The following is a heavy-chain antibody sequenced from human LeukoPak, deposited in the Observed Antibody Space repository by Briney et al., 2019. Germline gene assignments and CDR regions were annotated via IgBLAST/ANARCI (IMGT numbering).Heavy chain of an antibody. CDR1: GYTFTGYY. Sequence: GASVKVSCKASGYTFTGYYMHWVRQAPGQGLEWMGRINPNSGNTGYAQKFQGRVTMTRNTSISTAYMELSSLRSEDTAVYYCARGYDRISSAFDIWGQGTMVTVSS. D-gene: IGHD2/OR15-2a*01. J-gene: IGHJ3*02. V-gene: IGHV1-8*02. CDR2: INPNSGNT. CDR3: ARGYDRISSAFDI.